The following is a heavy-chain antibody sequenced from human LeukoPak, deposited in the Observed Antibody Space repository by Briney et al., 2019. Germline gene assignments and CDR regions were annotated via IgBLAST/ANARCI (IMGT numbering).Heavy chain of an antibody. CDR3: GCSGGSSPGY. J-gene: IGHJ4*02. CDR2: ISSDGTST. V-gene: IGHV3-74*01. CDR1: GFTFRNHW. Sequence: PGGSLRLSCAASGFTFRNHWMHWVRQAPGKGLVWVSSISSDGTSTTFADSVKGRFAISRDNAKNTLYLQMDSLRAEDTAVYYCGCSGGSSPGYWGPGTLAIVSS. D-gene: IGHD2-15*01.